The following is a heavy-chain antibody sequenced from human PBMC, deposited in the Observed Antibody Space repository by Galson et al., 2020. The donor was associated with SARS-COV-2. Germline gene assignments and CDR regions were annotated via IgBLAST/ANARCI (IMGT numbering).Heavy chain of an antibody. Sequence: GGSLRHSCAASGFTFSGSAIHWVRQATGKALEWVGRIKSKANSYATAYAASVKGRFTMSRDDSKNTAYLQMNSLKTEETGLYYCTIGYCSSSTCYREFDPWGQGTLVIVSS. CDR3: TIGYCSSSTCYREFDP. J-gene: IGHJ5*02. V-gene: IGHV3-73*01. CDR2: IKSKANSYAT. D-gene: IGHD2-2*01. CDR1: GFTFSGSA.